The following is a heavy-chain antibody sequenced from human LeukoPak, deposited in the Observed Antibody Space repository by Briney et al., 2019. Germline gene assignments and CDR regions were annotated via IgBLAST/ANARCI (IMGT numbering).Heavy chain of an antibody. Sequence: ASETLSLTCTVSGGSISSYYWSWIRQPPGKGLEWIGYIYYSGSTNYNPSLKSRVTISVDTSKNQFSLKLGSVTAADTAVYYCARFSRLTFDPWGQGTLVTVSS. CDR1: GGSISSYY. J-gene: IGHJ5*02. CDR3: ARFSRLTFDP. V-gene: IGHV4-59*01. D-gene: IGHD3-16*01. CDR2: IYYSGST.